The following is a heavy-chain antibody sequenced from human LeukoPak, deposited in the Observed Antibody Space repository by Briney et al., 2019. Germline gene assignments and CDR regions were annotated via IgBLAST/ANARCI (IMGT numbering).Heavy chain of an antibody. J-gene: IGHJ5*02. CDR1: GGSFSGYY. Sequence: SETLSLTCAVYGGSFSGYYWSWIRQPPGKGLEWIGEINHSGSTNYNPSLKSRVTMSVDTSKNQFSLKLSSVTAADTAIYYCAKGAGGFSYYNWFDPWGQGTLVTVSS. D-gene: IGHD5-18*01. CDR2: INHSGST. CDR3: AKGAGGFSYYNWFDP. V-gene: IGHV4-34*01.